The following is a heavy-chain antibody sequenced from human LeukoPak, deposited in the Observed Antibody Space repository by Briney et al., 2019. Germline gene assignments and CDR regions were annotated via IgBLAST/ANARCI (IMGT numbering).Heavy chain of an antibody. D-gene: IGHD1-26*01. CDR1: GLIFSVYR. V-gene: IGHV3-74*01. Sequence: GGSLRLSCAASGLIFSVYRMIWVPHGPGKGLEWVSRIKTDGSEASYVDSVKDRFVISRDSSKSMLFLQMNNLRADDAATYFCVQVVGPYRGSHGADWGQGTLVIVSS. CDR2: IKTDGSEA. J-gene: IGHJ4*02. CDR3: VQVVGPYRGSHGAD.